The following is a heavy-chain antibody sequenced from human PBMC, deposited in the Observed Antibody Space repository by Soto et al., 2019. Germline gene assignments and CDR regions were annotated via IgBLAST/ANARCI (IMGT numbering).Heavy chain of an antibody. J-gene: IGHJ6*02. Sequence: SETLSLTCAVDGGSFSGYYWSWIRQPPGKGLEWIGEINHSGSTNYNPSLKSRVTISVDTSKNQFSLKLSSVTAADTAVYYCAREGGVVMVSGGMDVWGQGTTVTVSS. CDR2: INHSGST. CDR3: AREGGVVMVSGGMDV. V-gene: IGHV4-34*01. CDR1: GGSFSGYY. D-gene: IGHD5-18*01.